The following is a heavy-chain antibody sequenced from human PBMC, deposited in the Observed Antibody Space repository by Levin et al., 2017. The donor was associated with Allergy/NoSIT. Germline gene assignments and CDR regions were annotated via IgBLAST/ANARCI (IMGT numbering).Heavy chain of an antibody. CDR3: AKDRGEWMRYYYGMDV. D-gene: IGHD3-10*01. V-gene: IGHV3-30*18. CDR1: GFTFSSYG. CDR2: ISYDGSNK. Sequence: GGSLRLSCAASGFTFSSYGMHWVRQAPGKGLEWVAVISYDGSNKYYADSVKGRFTISRDNSKNTLYLQMNSLRAEDTAVYYCAKDRGEWMRYYYGMDVWGQGTTVTVSS. J-gene: IGHJ6*02.